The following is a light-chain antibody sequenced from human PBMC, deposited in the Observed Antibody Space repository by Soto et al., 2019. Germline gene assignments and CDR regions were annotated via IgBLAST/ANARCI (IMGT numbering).Light chain of an antibody. J-gene: IGKJ1*01. CDR3: LQDYSYPRT. CDR1: QAIRTE. V-gene: IGKV1-6*01. Sequence: AIQMTQSPSSLSASVGDRVIITCRASQAIRTELGWYQQRPGKAPKLLIYGTSNLQSGVPSRFSGSGSGTDFTLTITGLQPEDCATYYCLQDYSYPRTLGQGTKVDVK. CDR2: GTS.